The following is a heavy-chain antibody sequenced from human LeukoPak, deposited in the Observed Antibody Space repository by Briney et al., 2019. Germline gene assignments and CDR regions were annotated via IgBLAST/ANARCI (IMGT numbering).Heavy chain of an antibody. CDR3: ARGEPWEQGAAFDI. CDR2: INHSGST. V-gene: IGHV4-34*01. Sequence: PSETLSLTCAVYGGSFSGYYWSWIRQPPGKGLEWIGEINHSGSTNYNPSLKGRVTISVDTSKNQFSLKLSSVTAADTAVYYCARGEPWEQGAAFDIWGQGTMVTVSS. D-gene: IGHD1-26*01. J-gene: IGHJ3*02. CDR1: GGSFSGYY.